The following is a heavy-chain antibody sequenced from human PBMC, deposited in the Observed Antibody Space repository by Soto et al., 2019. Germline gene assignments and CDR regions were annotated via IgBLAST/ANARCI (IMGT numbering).Heavy chain of an antibody. J-gene: IGHJ4*02. V-gene: IGHV3-23*01. CDR1: GFTFSSYA. D-gene: IGHD3-22*01. CDR2: ISGSGGST. Sequence: EVQMLESGGGLVQPGGSLRLSCAASGFTFSSYAMSWVCQAPGKGLEWVSAISGSGGSTYYADSVKGRFTISRDNSKNTLYLQMNSLRAEDTAVYYCAKEPYYYDSSGYYPVDYWGQGTLVTVSS. CDR3: AKEPYYYDSSGYYPVDY.